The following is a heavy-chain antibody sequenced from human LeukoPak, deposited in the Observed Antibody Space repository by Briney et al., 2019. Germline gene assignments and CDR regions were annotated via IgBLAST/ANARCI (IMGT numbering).Heavy chain of an antibody. J-gene: IGHJ4*02. Sequence: VASVKVSCKASGYTFTGYYMHWVRQAPGQGLEWMGWINPNSGGTNYAQKFQGRVTMTRDTSISTAYMELSRLRSDDTAVYYCARDSGYGSGSYFDYWGQGTLVTVSS. D-gene: IGHD3-10*01. CDR2: INPNSGGT. CDR3: ARDSGYGSGSYFDY. CDR1: GYTFTGYY. V-gene: IGHV1-2*02.